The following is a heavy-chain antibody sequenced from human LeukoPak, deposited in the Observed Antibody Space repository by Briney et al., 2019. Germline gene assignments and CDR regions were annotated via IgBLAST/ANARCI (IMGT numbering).Heavy chain of an antibody. D-gene: IGHD3-3*02. V-gene: IGHV3-69-1*01. J-gene: IGHJ4*02. CDR2: ISGPNTI. CDR1: GFIFNDYS. Sequence: GGSLRLSCVASGFIFNDYSMNWVRQTPGKGLEWVPYISGPNTIYYADSVRGRFTTSRDNAKSSLFLQMNGLRDEDTAVYYCVRDHLWAFENWGQGTLVAVSS. CDR3: VRDHLWAFEN.